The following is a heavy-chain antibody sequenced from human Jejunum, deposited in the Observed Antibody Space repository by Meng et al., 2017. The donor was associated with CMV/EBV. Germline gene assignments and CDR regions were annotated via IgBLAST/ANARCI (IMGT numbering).Heavy chain of an antibody. D-gene: IGHD1-1*01. CDR1: GGSLSPYY. Sequence: QVHLQQWGAGLLNSSETLSLTCAVYGGSLSPYYWTWIRQIPGKGLEWIGEISHGGITNYNPSLKSRVTLLIDTSKNQFSLKLSSVTAADTAVYYCGMERVNWGQGILVTVSS. CDR2: ISHGGIT. CDR3: GMERVN. V-gene: IGHV4-34*01. J-gene: IGHJ4*02.